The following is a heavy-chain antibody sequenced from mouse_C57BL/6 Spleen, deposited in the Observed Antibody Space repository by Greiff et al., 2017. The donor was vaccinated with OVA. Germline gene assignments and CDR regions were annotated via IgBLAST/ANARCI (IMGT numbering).Heavy chain of an antibody. CDR3: ARYDHGGYFDV. CDR1: GYTFTSYW. D-gene: IGHD2-3*01. Sequence: QVQLQQPGAELVRPGSSVKLSCKASGYTFTSYWMHWVKQRPIQGLEWIGNIDPSDSETHYNQKFKDKATLTVDKSSSTAYMQLSSLTSEDSAVYYCARYDHGGYFDVWGTGTTVTVSS. V-gene: IGHV1-52*01. J-gene: IGHJ1*03. CDR2: IDPSDSET.